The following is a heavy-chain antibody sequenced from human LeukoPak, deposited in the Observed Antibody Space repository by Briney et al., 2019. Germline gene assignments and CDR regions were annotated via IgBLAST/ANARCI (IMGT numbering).Heavy chain of an antibody. CDR2: IYYSGST. J-gene: IGHJ4*02. V-gene: IGHV4-59*08. D-gene: IGHD3-22*01. CDR1: GGSISSYY. Sequence: SETLSLTCTVSGGSISSYYWSWIRQPPEKGLEWIGYIYYSGSTNYNPSLKSRVTISVDTSKNQFSLKLSSMTAADTAVYYCARLQGSSGYSYYFDYWGQGTLVTVSS. CDR3: ARLQGSSGYSYYFDY.